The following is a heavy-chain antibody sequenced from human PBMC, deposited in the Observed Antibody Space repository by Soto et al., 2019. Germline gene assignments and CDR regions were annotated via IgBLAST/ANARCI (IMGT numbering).Heavy chain of an antibody. CDR3: ARDGYDGSGSPYPAY. V-gene: IGHV4-59*01. D-gene: IGHD3-10*01. CDR1: GGSMSEYF. J-gene: IGHJ4*02. Sequence: SETLSLTCSVSGGSMSEYFWSWIRQSPGKGLEWIGYIYYLGSTDYNPSLKSRVTISVDTSKRQFSLRLTSVTAADTAVYYCARDGYDGSGSPYPAYWGPGIQVTVSS. CDR2: IYYLGST.